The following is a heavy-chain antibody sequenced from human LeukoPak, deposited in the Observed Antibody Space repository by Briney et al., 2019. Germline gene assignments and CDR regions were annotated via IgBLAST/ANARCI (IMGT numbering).Heavy chain of an antibody. CDR2: ISSSSSYI. J-gene: IGHJ5*02. CDR1: GFTFSSYS. Sequence: PGGSLRLSCAASGFTFSSYSMNWVRQAPGKGLEWVSSISSSSSYIYYADSVKGRFTISRDNAKNSLYLQMNSLRAEDTAVYYCAREAYCGGDCYPYNWFDPWGQGTLVTASS. CDR3: AREAYCGGDCYPYNWFDP. D-gene: IGHD2-21*02. V-gene: IGHV3-21*01.